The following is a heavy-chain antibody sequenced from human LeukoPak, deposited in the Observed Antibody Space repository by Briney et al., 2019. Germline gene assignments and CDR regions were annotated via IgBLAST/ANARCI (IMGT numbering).Heavy chain of an antibody. Sequence: GGSLRLSCAASGFIVNTNYMTWVRQAPGRGLEWVSFIYADGNTYYADSVKGRFTISRDISKNAVYLQMNSLRAEDTAVYYCARDSYGDANFDSWGQGTLVIVSS. V-gene: IGHV3-53*01. J-gene: IGHJ4*02. CDR1: GFIVNTNY. CDR3: ARDSYGDANFDS. CDR2: IYADGNT. D-gene: IGHD4-17*01.